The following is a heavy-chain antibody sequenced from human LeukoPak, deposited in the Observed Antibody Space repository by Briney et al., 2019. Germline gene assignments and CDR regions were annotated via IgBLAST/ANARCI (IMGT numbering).Heavy chain of an antibody. V-gene: IGHV4-59*01. CDR3: ARGVYLFDY. Sequence: SETLSLTCTVSGGSISSYYWSWIRQPPGKGLEWIGYIYCSGSTNYNPSLKSRVTISVDTSKNQFSLKLSSVTAADTAVYYCARGVYLFDYWGQGTLVTVSS. D-gene: IGHD2-21*01. J-gene: IGHJ4*02. CDR1: GGSISSYY. CDR2: IYCSGST.